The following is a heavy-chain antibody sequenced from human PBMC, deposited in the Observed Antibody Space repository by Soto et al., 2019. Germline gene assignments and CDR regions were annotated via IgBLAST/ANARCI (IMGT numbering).Heavy chain of an antibody. CDR3: AREPYGDSQYFDY. D-gene: IGHD2-21*02. CDR1: GFTFNSLS. J-gene: IGHJ4*02. Sequence: QVQLVESGGGMAQAGTSQRLSCTGSGFTFNSLSLHWVRQGPDKGLEWVAVVSFDGKVTYYEDSVKGRFTVSRDISKNTIYLQAHSLRPEDTAVYYCAREPYGDSQYFDYWGQGTPVTVSS. CDR2: VSFDGKVT. V-gene: IGHV3-30*04.